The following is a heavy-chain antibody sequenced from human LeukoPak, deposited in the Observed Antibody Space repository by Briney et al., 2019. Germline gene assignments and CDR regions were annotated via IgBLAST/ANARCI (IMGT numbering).Heavy chain of an antibody. CDR2: IIPIFGTA. J-gene: IGHJ4*02. CDR3: ASRTITMVRGGEDY. CDR1: GGTFSSYA. V-gene: IGHV1-69*13. D-gene: IGHD3-10*01. Sequence: GASVKVSCKASGGTFSSYAISWVRQAPGQGLEWMGGIIPIFGTANYAQKFQGRVTITADESTSTAYMELSSLRSEDTAVYYCASRTITMVRGGEDYWGQGTLVTVSS.